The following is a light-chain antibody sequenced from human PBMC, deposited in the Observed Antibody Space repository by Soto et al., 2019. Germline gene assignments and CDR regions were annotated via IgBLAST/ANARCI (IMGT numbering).Light chain of an antibody. Sequence: EIVMTQSPATLSVSPGERATLSFRASQSVRSSFLAWYQQKPGQAPSLLIYGASTRATGIPARFSGSGSGTEFTLTVNSLQSEDFAVYYCQQYSNWPLTFGGGTKV. CDR3: QQYSNWPLT. CDR2: GAS. CDR1: QSVRSSF. J-gene: IGKJ4*01. V-gene: IGKV3-15*01.